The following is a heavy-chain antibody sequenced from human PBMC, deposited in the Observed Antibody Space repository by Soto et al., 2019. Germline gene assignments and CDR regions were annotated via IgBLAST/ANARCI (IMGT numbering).Heavy chain of an antibody. J-gene: IGHJ4*02. Sequence: SVKVSCKASGGTFSSYAISWVRQAPGQGLEWMGGIIPIFGTANYAQKFQGRVTITADESTSTAYMELSSLRSEDTAVYYCARRGYSYGSPIDYWGRGTLVTVSS. D-gene: IGHD5-18*01. CDR2: IIPIFGTA. CDR3: ARRGYSYGSPIDY. CDR1: GGTFSSYA. V-gene: IGHV1-69*13.